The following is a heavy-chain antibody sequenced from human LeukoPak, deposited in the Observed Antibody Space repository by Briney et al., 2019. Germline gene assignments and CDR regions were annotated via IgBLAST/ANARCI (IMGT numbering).Heavy chain of an antibody. CDR1: GFTFSSYG. V-gene: IGHV3-30*18. Sequence: GRSLRLCCAASGFTFSSYGMHWVRQAPGKGLELVAVISYDGSNKYYADSVKGRFTISRDNSKNTLYLQMNSLRAEDTAVYYCAKDLEWELLGWFDPWGQGTLVTVSS. CDR3: AKDLEWELLGWFDP. J-gene: IGHJ5*02. D-gene: IGHD1-26*01. CDR2: ISYDGSNK.